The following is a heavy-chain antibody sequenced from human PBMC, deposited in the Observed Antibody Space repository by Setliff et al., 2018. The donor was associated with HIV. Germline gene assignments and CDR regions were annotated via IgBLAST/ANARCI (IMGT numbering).Heavy chain of an antibody. Sequence: KASETLSLTCAVSGGSFSGYYWSWIRQPPGKGLEWIGEINQSGGINYNPSLKSRVTISIDTFKNQFSMKLYSVTAADTAVYYCATASGYDLFMGAFDTWGQGTMVTVSS. V-gene: IGHV4-34*01. CDR3: ATASGYDLFMGAFDT. D-gene: IGHD5-12*01. CDR2: INQSGGI. CDR1: GGSFSGYY. J-gene: IGHJ3*02.